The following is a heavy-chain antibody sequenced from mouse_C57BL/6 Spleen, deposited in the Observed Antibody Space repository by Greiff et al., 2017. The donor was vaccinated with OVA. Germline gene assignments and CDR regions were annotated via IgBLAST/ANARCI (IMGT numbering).Heavy chain of an antibody. D-gene: IGHD1-1*01. CDR3: ARGGYGSRRESLDY. J-gene: IGHJ2*01. CDR2: ISDGGSYT. V-gene: IGHV5-4*01. Sequence: EVQGVESGGGLVKPGGSLKLSCAASGFTFSSYAMSWVRQTPEKRLEWVATISDGGSYTYYPDNVKGRFTISRDKAKNNLYLQMSHLKSEDTAMYYCARGGYGSRRESLDYWGQGTTLTVSS. CDR1: GFTFSSYA.